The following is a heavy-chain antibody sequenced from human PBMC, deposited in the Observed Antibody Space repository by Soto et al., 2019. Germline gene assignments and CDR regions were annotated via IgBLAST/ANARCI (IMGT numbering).Heavy chain of an antibody. CDR1: GGSITTGGYY. V-gene: IGHV4-31*03. J-gene: IGHJ4*02. CDR2: RYYSEST. Sequence: LSLTCTVSGGSITTGGYYWSWIRQLPGKGLEWIGHRYYSESTYYNPSLKSRVSISLDTSKNQFSLKLSFVTAADTAMYYCARTKCSGGSCYSWSLDYWGQGTPVTV. CDR3: ARTKCSGGSCYSWSLDY. D-gene: IGHD2-15*01.